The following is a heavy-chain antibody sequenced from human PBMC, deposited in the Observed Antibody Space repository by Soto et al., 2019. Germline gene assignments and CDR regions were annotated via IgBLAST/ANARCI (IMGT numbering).Heavy chain of an antibody. CDR3: ARDIGGPFPSIMEV. CDR1: GFNFTRNA. D-gene: IGHD1-26*01. V-gene: IGHV3-64*07. CDR2: ITTVGIST. J-gene: IGHJ6*02. Sequence: EVQMVESGGGLVQPGGSLRLSCAASGFNFTRNAMHWVRQAPGKGLEFVSAITTVGISTFYADSVKGRFTISRDNSKNTLYLQMGSLRAEDTGVYYCARDIGGPFPSIMEVWGQGTTVTVSS.